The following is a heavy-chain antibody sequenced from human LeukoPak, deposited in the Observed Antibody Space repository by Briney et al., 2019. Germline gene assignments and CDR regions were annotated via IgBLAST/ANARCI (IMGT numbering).Heavy chain of an antibody. V-gene: IGHV3-33*01. D-gene: IGHD6-19*01. CDR2: IGSDGNKK. CDR3: ARGRYSSGWKDY. CDR1: GFTFSSYA. J-gene: IGHJ4*02. Sequence: GRSLRLSCAASGFTFSSYAMHWVRQAPGKGLEWVALIGSDGNKKYYADSVKGRFSISRDNSNNTLYLQMNSLGVEDTAVYYCARGRYSSGWKDYWGQGTLVTVSS.